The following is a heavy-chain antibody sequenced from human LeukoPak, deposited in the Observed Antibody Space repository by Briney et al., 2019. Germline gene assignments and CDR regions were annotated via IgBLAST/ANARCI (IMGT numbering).Heavy chain of an antibody. V-gene: IGHV3-48*03. J-gene: IGHJ6*02. CDR1: GFTFSSYE. CDR3: ATHSSGWYYYYYGMDV. D-gene: IGHD6-19*01. CDR2: ISSSGSTI. Sequence: PGGSLRLSCAASGFTFSSYEVNWVRQAPGKGLEWVSYISSSGSTIYYADSVKGRFTISRDNAKNSLYLQMNSLRAEDTAVYYCATHSSGWYYYYYGMDVWGQGTTVTVSS.